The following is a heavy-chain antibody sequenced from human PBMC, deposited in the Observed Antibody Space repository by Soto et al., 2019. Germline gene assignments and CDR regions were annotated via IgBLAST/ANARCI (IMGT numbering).Heavy chain of an antibody. CDR1: GFTFSSYA. J-gene: IGHJ4*02. V-gene: IGHV3-23*01. CDR2: ISGSGGST. Sequence: EVQLLESGGGLVQPGGSLRLSCAASGFTFSSYAMSWARQAPGKGLEWVSGISGSGGSTNYADSVKGRFTISRDNSKNTRYLQMNSLRGEDTAVYHCATAAVGSGSYSASDYWGQGTLVTVSS. CDR3: ATAAVGSGSYSASDY. D-gene: IGHD3-10*01.